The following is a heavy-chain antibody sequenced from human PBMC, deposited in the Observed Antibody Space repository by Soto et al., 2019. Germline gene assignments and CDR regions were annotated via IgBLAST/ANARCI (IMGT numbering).Heavy chain of an antibody. CDR1: GDSFGSYA. Sequence: QMQLVQSGPEVKKPGSSVNVSCTASGDSFGSYAVSWVRQAPGQGLEWMGAIIPVFGTTNYTQKFQGRVTITADDSTTTAYMELSSLRSDDTAVYYCAREPVGRFDPWGQGTLVTVSS. V-gene: IGHV1-69*01. J-gene: IGHJ5*02. CDR3: AREPVGRFDP. CDR2: IIPVFGTT. D-gene: IGHD3-10*01.